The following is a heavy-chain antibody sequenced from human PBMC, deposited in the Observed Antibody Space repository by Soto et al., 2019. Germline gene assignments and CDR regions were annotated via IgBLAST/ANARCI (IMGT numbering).Heavy chain of an antibody. Sequence: SLKISCKCFLDSFTSYWIPWVRQMPGKGLEWMGIIHPGDSETRYSPSFQGQVTFSADKPISTAYLQWSSVKASDTGIYYVLAYWYFDIWGRGTPVTVSS. CDR1: LDSFTSYW. J-gene: IGHJ2*01. CDR3: LAYWYFDI. V-gene: IGHV5-51*04. CDR2: IHPGDSET.